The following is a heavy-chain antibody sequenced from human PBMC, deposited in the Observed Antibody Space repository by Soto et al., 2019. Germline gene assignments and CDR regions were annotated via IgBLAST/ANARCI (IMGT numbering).Heavy chain of an antibody. CDR2: ISGYNGNT. V-gene: IGHV1-18*01. D-gene: IGHD6-13*01. CDR3: GRERDGSSWSSAEYLQH. Sequence: QVQLVQSGAEVKKPGASVKVSCKASGYTFTTYGIHWVRQAPGQGLEWMGWISGYNGNTNYAQKFQGRVTMTTDTSTTTADMDLRSLRSDDTAVYYCGRERDGSSWSSAEYLQHWGQGTLVTVSS. J-gene: IGHJ1*01. CDR1: GYTFTTYG.